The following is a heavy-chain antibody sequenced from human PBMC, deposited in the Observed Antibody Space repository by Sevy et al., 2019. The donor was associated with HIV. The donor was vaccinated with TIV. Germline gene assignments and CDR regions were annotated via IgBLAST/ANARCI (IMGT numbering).Heavy chain of an antibody. CDR3: ARDQGGIAAAGT. V-gene: IGHV3-30*04. Sequence: GGSLRLSCAASGFTFSSYAMRWVRQAPGKGLEWVAVISYDGSNKYYADSVKGRFTISRDNSKNTLYLQMNSLRAEDTAVYYCARDQGGIAAAGTWGQGTLVTVSS. D-gene: IGHD6-13*01. CDR2: ISYDGSNK. J-gene: IGHJ4*02. CDR1: GFTFSSYA.